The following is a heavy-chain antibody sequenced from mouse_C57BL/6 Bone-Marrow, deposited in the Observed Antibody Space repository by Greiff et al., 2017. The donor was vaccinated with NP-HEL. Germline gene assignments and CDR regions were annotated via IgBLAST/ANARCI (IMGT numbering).Heavy chain of an antibody. D-gene: IGHD1-1*01. J-gene: IGHJ3*01. CDR2: INPYNGDT. V-gene: IGHV1-20*01. Sequence: EVQLQQSGPELVKPGDSVKISCKASGYSFTGYFMNWVMQSHGKSLEWIGRINPYNGDTFYNQKFKGKATLTVDKSSSTAHMELRSLTSEDSAVYYCARGGADYGSSPFAYWGQGTLVTVSA. CDR3: ARGGADYGSSPFAY. CDR1: GYSFTGYF.